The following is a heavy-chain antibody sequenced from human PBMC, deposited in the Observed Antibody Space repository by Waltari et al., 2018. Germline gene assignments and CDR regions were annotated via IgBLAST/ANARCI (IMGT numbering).Heavy chain of an antibody. CDR3: ARGVLGGYCSGTKCREYFQD. Sequence: QVQLVQSGAEVKKPGSSVKVSCKASGGTFNNYVISWVRQAPGQGLEWMGGVIPILDIENYAQKFQDRVTITADESLTTAYMEMSSLRSDDTAVYYCARGVLGGYCSGTKCREYFQDWGQGTLITVSS. CDR2: VIPILDIE. CDR1: GGTFNNYV. J-gene: IGHJ1*01. V-gene: IGHV1-69*04. D-gene: IGHD2-2*01.